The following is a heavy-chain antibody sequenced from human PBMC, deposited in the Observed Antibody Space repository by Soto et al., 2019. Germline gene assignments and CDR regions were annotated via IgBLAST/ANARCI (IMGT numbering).Heavy chain of an antibody. CDR2: IVVGSGNT. CDR3: VRRHVSATGIDWFDP. V-gene: IGHV1-58*01. CDR1: GFTFTSSA. J-gene: IGHJ5*02. D-gene: IGHD6-13*01. Sequence: SVTVSCKASGFTFTSSAVQWVRQARGQRLEWIGWIVVGSGNTNYAQKFQERVTITRDMSTSTAYMELSSLRSEDTAVYYCVRRHVSATGIDWFDPRGQGTLVTVSS.